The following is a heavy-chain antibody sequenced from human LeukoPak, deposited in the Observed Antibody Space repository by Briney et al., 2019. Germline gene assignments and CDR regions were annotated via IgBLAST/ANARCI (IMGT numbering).Heavy chain of an antibody. CDR2: IYYSGST. V-gene: IGHV4-59*08. CDR1: GGSISSYY. CDR3: ASFITMIVVAFDY. Sequence: PSETLSLTCTVSGGSISSYYWSWIRQPPGKGLEWIGYIYYSGSTNYNPSLKSRVTISVDTSKNQFSLKLSSVTAADTAVYYCASFITMIVVAFDYWGQGTLVTVSS. D-gene: IGHD3-22*01. J-gene: IGHJ4*02.